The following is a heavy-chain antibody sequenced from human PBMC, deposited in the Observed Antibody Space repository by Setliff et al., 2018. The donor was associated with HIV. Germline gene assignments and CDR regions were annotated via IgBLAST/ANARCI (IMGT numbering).Heavy chain of an antibody. CDR3: ARDRLEWLAPDGFDI. J-gene: IGHJ3*02. Sequence: GGSLRLSCSASGFTFSSFSMNWFRQAPGKGLEWVSYISADSTIIDYTDSVKGRFTISRDNAQSSVFLQMNSLRAEDAAVYYCARDRLEWLAPDGFDIWGLGTMVTVSS. V-gene: IGHV3-48*01. CDR1: GFTFSSFS. CDR2: ISADSTII. D-gene: IGHD3-3*01.